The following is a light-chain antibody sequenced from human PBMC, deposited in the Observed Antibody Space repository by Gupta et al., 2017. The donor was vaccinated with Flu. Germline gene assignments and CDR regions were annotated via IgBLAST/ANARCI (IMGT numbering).Light chain of an antibody. Sequence: GSIGSSYVQWFQQRPGSSPTTVIFDDDQRPSGVPNRFSGSIDISSNSASLTISGLKTEDDADYYCQSYDTTFWVFGGGTKLTV. J-gene: IGLJ3*02. CDR1: GSIGSSY. V-gene: IGLV6-57*01. CDR2: DDD. CDR3: QSYDTTFWV.